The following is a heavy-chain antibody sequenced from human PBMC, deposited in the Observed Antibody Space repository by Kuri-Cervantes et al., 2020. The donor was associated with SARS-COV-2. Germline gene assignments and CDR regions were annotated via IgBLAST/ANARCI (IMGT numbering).Heavy chain of an antibody. CDR2: IINSDGTT. J-gene: IGHJ4*02. CDR3: TRRVGGGHYFDD. CDR1: GFTFNNFA. V-gene: IGHV3-23*01. Sequence: GGSLRLTCAASGFTFNNFAMSWVRQAPGEGLEWVSVIINSDGTTYYADSVRGRFTISRDNSKNMVYLQMNSLRAEDTAVYYCTRRVGGGHYFDDWGQGTLVTVSS.